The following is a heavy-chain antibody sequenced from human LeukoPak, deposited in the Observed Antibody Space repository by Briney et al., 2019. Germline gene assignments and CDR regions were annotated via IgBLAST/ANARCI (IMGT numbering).Heavy chain of an antibody. CDR3: AKTGYGSGSYLYNWFDP. V-gene: IGHV3-23*01. J-gene: IGHJ5*02. CDR1: GFTFSSYA. Sequence: PGGSLRLSCAASGFTFSSYAMSWVRQAPGKGLEWASAISGSGGSTYYADSVKGRFTISRDNSKNTLYLQMNSLRAEDTAVYYCAKTGYGSGSYLYNWFDPWGQGTLVTVSS. D-gene: IGHD3-10*01. CDR2: ISGSGGST.